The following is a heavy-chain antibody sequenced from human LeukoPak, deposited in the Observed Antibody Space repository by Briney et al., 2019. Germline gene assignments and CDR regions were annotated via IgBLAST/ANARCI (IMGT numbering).Heavy chain of an antibody. J-gene: IGHJ4*02. Sequence: PSQTLSLTCTVSGGSISSGSYYWSWIRQPAGKGLEWIGRIYTSGSTDYNPSLKSRVTISVDPSKNQFSLKLSSVTAADTAVYYCARDGRGSSSPFDYWGQGTLVTVSS. CDR3: ARDGRGSSSPFDY. V-gene: IGHV4-61*02. CDR2: IYTSGST. CDR1: GGSISSGSYY. D-gene: IGHD6-6*01.